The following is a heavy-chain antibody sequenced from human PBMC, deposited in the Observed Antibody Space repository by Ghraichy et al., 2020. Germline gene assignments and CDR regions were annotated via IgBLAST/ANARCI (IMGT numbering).Heavy chain of an antibody. V-gene: IGHV3-48*02. CDR3: ARASGSYQNFDY. D-gene: IGHD1-26*01. Sequence: LSLTCAASGFTLSSYSMNWVRQAPEKGLEWVAYIKSGSTTIYYTDSVKGRFTISRDSAKNSLFLQMNSLREEDTAVYYCARASGSYQNFDYWGHGTLVTVSS. CDR2: IKSGSTTI. CDR1: GFTLSSYS. J-gene: IGHJ4*01.